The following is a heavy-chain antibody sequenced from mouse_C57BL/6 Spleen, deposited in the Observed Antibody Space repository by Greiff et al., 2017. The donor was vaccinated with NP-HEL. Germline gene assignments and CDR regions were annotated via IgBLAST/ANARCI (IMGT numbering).Heavy chain of an antibody. CDR3: ARTPRYYAMDY. V-gene: IGHV3-6*01. CDR2: ISYDGRN. CDR1: GYSITSGYY. Sequence: ESGPGLVKPSQSLSLTCSVTGYSITSGYYWNWIRQFPGNKLEWMGYISYDGRNTYNPSLTNRISITRDTSKNQFCLKLNSVTTEDTATYYCARTPRYYAMDYWGQGTSVTVSS. J-gene: IGHJ4*01.